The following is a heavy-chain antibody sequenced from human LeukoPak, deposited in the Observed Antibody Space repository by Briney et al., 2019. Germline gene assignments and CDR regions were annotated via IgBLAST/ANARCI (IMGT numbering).Heavy chain of an antibody. J-gene: IGHJ6*03. V-gene: IGHV1-2*02. CDR2: INPNSGGT. CDR1: GYTFTGYY. CDR3: ARGPLRYFDWPNYYYYYMVV. Sequence: GASVKVSCKASGYTFTGYYMHWVRQAPGQGLEWMGWINPNSGGTNYAQKLQGRVTMTTDTSTSTAYMELRSLRSDDTAVYYCARGPLRYFDWPNYYYYYMVVWGKGTTVTISS. D-gene: IGHD3-9*01.